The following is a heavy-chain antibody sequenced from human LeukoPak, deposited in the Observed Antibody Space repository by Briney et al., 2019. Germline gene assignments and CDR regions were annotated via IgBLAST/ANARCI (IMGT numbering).Heavy chain of an antibody. CDR3: ARVTLVRKVIIREIDY. CDR2: ISSSSYYI. D-gene: IGHD3-10*01. CDR1: GFTLSSYS. Sequence: GRSLRLSCAASGFTLSSYSMKWVRQAPGEGVGWVSVISSSSYYIYYADSVKGRFTISRDNAKNSLYLQMRSLRAEDTAVYYCARVTLVRKVIIREIDYWGQGTLVTVSS. J-gene: IGHJ4*02. V-gene: IGHV3-21*01.